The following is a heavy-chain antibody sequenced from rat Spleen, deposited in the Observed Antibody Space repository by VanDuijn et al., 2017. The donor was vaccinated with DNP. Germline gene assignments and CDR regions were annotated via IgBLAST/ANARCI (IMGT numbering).Heavy chain of an antibody. D-gene: IGHD1-6*01. J-gene: IGHJ4*01. V-gene: IGHV2-41*01. CDR3: ARDLVYTTGTYYYAMDA. CDR2: IWNTGGT. Sequence: QVQLKESGPGLVQPSQTLSLTCTVAGFSLTSYNVHWVRQPPGKGLEWMGVIWNTGGTRYNSALKSRLSISKDTSKSQVFLKMNSMQTEDTATYYCARDLVYTTGTYYYAMDAWGQGTSVTVSS. CDR1: GFSLTSYN.